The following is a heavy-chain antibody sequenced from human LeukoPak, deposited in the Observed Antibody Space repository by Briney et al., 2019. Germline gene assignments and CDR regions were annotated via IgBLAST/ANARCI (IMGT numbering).Heavy chain of an antibody. CDR2: IYSGGST. V-gene: IGHV3-66*01. J-gene: IGHJ4*02. CDR1: GFTVSSNY. Sequence: GGSLRLSCAASGFTVSSNYMSWVRQAPGKGLEWVSVIYSGGSTYYADSVKGRFTISRDNSKNTLYLQMNSLRAEDTAVYYCARVYPGSYFDYWGQGTLVTVSS. D-gene: IGHD3-10*01. CDR3: ARVYPGSYFDY.